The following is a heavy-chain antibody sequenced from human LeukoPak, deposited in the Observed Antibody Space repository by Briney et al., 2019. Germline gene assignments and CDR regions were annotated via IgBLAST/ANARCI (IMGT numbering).Heavy chain of an antibody. CDR3: ARFPGSAEYRHYYYMDV. V-gene: IGHV4-39*07. J-gene: IGHJ6*03. CDR2: IFNSGGT. D-gene: IGHD2-15*01. CDR1: GGSIIPTNYY. Sequence: SETLSLTCTVSGGSIIPTNYYWGWIRQPPGKGLEWIGTIFNSGGTYYNPSLRSRVTISVDTSKNQFSLKLSSVTAADTAVYYCARFPGSAEYRHYYYMDVWGKGTTVTVSS.